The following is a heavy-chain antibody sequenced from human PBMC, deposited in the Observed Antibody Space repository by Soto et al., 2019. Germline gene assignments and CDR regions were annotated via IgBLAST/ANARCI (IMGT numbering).Heavy chain of an antibody. D-gene: IGHD5-12*01. CDR2: INHSGST. J-gene: IGHJ6*02. V-gene: IGHV4-34*01. CDR3: ARGNVDIVATTLFPHITYGMDV. Sequence: PSETLSLTCAVYGGSFSGYYWSWIRQPPGKGLEWIGEINHSGSTNYNPSIKSRVTISVDTSKNQFSLKLSSVTAADTAVYYCARGNVDIVATTLFPHITYGMDVWGQGTTVTVSS. CDR1: GGSFSGYY.